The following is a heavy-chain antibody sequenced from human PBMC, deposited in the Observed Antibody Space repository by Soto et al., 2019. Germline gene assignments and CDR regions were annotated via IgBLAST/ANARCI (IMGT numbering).Heavy chain of an antibody. CDR2: INPNSGGT. J-gene: IGHJ6*02. V-gene: IGHV1-2*04. CDR1: GYTFTGYY. D-gene: IGHD6-6*01. Sequence: ASVKVSCKASGYTFTGYYMHWVRQAPGQGLEWMGWINPNSGGTNYAQKFQGWVTMTRDTSISTAYMELSRLRSDDTAVYYCARGLSIAARPNYSGMDVWGQGTTITGSS. CDR3: ARGLSIAARPNYSGMDV.